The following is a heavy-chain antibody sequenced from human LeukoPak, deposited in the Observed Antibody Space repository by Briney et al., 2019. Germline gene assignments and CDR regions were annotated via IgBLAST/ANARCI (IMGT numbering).Heavy chain of an antibody. CDR2: INHSGST. J-gene: IGHJ6*03. CDR1: GGSFSGYY. D-gene: IGHD3-10*01. V-gene: IGHV4-34*01. CDR3: ARVVGVLWLDYMDV. Sequence: SETLSLTCAVYGGSFSGYYWSWIRQPPGKGLEWIGEINHSGSTNYNPSLKSRVTISVDTSKNQFSLKLSSVTAADTAVYYCARVVGVLWLDYMDVWGKGTTVTISS.